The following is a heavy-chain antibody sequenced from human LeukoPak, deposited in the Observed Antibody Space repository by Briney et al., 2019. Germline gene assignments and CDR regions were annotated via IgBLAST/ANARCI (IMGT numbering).Heavy chain of an antibody. CDR3: AREGSGSYYNPNWFDP. Sequence: GGSLRLSCAASGFTFSSYWMSWVRQAPGKGLEWVANIKGDGSEKYYVDSVKGRFTISRDNAKNSLYLQMNSLRAEDTAVYYCAREGSGSYYNPNWFDPWGQGTLVTVSS. V-gene: IGHV3-7*01. CDR1: GFTFSSYW. CDR2: IKGDGSEK. D-gene: IGHD3-10*01. J-gene: IGHJ5*02.